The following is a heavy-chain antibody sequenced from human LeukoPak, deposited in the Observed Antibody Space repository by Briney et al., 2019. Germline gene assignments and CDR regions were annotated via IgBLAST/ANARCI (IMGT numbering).Heavy chain of an antibody. CDR3: RRHVRSKYLLYYFDY. Sequence: SETMSLTCTVSGGSLSSSSYYWGWLRQPPGKGLEWIGCIYYSVSTYYNPSLKSRVTIFVDTSKNQFSLKLSSVTAIDTAVYSFRRHVRSKYLLYYFDYWGQGSLVTVSS. CDR1: GGSLSSSSYY. V-gene: IGHV4-39*01. CDR2: IYYSVST. D-gene: IGHD2/OR15-2a*01. J-gene: IGHJ4*02.